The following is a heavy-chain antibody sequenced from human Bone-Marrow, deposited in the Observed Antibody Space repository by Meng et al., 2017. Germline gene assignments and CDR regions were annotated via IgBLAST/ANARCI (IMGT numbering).Heavy chain of an antibody. Sequence: QGQLQQWGAGLLKPSETLSLTCAVYGGSFSGYYWSWIRQPPGKGLEWIGEINHSGSTNYNPSLKSRVTISVDTSKNQFSLKLSSVTAADTAVYYCARAKRIYSGYGWWFDPWGQGTLVTVSS. CDR1: GGSFSGYY. J-gene: IGHJ5*02. D-gene: IGHD5-12*01. CDR3: ARAKRIYSGYGWWFDP. V-gene: IGHV4-34*01. CDR2: INHSGST.